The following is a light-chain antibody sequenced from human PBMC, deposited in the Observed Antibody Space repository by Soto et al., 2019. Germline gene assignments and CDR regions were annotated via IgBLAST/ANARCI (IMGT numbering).Light chain of an antibody. V-gene: IGLV1-44*01. Sequence: QSVLTQPPSASGTPGQRVSISCSGSSSNIGSNTVTWYQQVPGTAPKLLIYNNNQRPSGVPDRFSGSKSGTSASLAISGLQSEDEADYHCAAWDDSLNGWVFGGGTKLTVL. CDR2: NNN. J-gene: IGLJ3*02. CDR3: AAWDDSLNGWV. CDR1: SSNIGSNT.